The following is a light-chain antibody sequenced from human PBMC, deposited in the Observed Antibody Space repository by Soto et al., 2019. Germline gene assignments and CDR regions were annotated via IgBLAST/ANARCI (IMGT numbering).Light chain of an antibody. Sequence: DTQLTQSPSFLSASVGDRVTIACRASQDVSRSVGWYQQKPGTAPKLLISAASTLNSGVPSRSSGSGSGTDFTLTISSLQPEDFATYYCQQLWTYPLTFGGGTKVDTK. CDR1: QDVSRS. J-gene: IGKJ4*01. CDR2: AAS. CDR3: QQLWTYPLT. V-gene: IGKV1-9*01.